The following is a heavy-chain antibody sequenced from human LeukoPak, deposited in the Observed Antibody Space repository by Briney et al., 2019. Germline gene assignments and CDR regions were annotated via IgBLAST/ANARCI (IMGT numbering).Heavy chain of an antibody. D-gene: IGHD1-1*01. V-gene: IGHV1-18*04. Sequence: WASVKVSCKASGYTFTSYGISWVRQAPGQGLESMGWISAYNGNTNYAQKLQGRVTMTTDTSTSTAYMELRSLRSDDTAVYYCARETGTGDYYYGMDVWGKGTTVTVSS. CDR1: GYTFTSYG. CDR3: ARETGTGDYYYGMDV. J-gene: IGHJ6*04. CDR2: ISAYNGNT.